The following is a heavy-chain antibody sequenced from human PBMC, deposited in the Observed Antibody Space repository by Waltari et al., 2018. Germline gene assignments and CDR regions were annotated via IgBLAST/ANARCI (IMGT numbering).Heavy chain of an antibody. V-gene: IGHV4-39*01. CDR3: ARRNYYDSSGYYWFDP. J-gene: IGHJ5*02. CDR2: TSYSGST. CDR1: GGSISSSSYY. D-gene: IGHD3-22*01. Sequence: QLQLQESGPGLVKPSETLSLTCTVSGGSISSSSYYWGWIRQPPGKGLEWIGSTSYSGSTYYNPSLKSRVTRSVDTSKNQFSLKLSSVTAADTAVYYCARRNYYDSSGYYWFDPWGQGTLVTVSS.